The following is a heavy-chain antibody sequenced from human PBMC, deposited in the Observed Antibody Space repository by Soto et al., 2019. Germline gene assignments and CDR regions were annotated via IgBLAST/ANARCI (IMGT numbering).Heavy chain of an antibody. V-gene: IGHV1-46*01. CDR3: ARLRGEYCSSTSCSDVYYYYYGMDV. CDR1: LCTFSSYA. D-gene: IGHD2-2*01. J-gene: IGHJ6*02. Sequence: ASVKVSCKASLCTFSSYAIRWVRQAPGQGLEWMGIINPSGGSTSYAQKFQGRVTMTRDTSTSTVYMELSSLRSEDTAVYYCARLRGEYCSSTSCSDVYYYYYGMDVWGQGTTVTVSS. CDR2: INPSGGST.